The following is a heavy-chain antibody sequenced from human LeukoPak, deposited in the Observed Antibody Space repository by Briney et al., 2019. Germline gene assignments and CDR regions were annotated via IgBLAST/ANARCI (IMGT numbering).Heavy chain of an antibody. CDR1: GYTFTSYY. CDR2: IDPSGGST. J-gene: IGHJ1*01. D-gene: IGHD3-22*01. CDR3: ANYYDSSGDYYEYFPH. Sequence: VASVKVSCKASGYTFTSYYMHWVRQAPGQGLEWMGIIDPSGGSTSYAQKFQDRVTMTTDTSTSTAFMELRSLRSDDTAVYYCANYYDSSGDYYEYFPHWGQGTLVTVSS. V-gene: IGHV1-46*01.